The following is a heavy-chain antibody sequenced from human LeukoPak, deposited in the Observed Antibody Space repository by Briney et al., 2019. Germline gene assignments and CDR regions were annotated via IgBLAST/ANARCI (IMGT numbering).Heavy chain of an antibody. D-gene: IGHD4-17*01. J-gene: IGHJ3*02. CDR3: AREEPRYGDSYSPDAFDI. CDR2: ISYDGSNK. CDR1: GFTFSSYA. V-gene: IGHV3-30-3*01. Sequence: GRSLRLSCAASGFTFSSYAMHWVRQAPGEGLEWVAVISYDGSNKYYADSVKGRFTISRDNSKNTLYLQMNSLRAEDTAVYYCAREEPRYGDSYSPDAFDIWGQGTMVTVSS.